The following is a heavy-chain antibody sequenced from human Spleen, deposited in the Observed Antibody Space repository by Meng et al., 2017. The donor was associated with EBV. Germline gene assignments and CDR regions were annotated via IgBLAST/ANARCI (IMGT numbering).Heavy chain of an antibody. CDR3: AAVPRAGTGLIADY. V-gene: IGHV4-61*01. D-gene: IGHD1-1*01. CDR2: IYDSGST. Sequence: QVQLQEAGPGLVKPSETLSLTCTVSGDSVSSDRYYWNWIRQPRGKGLEWIGNIYDSGSTNYNPSLKSRITISVDTSKNQFSLNLYSVTAADTAVYYCAAVPRAGTGLIADYWGQGTLVTVSS. J-gene: IGHJ4*02. CDR1: GDSVSSDRYY.